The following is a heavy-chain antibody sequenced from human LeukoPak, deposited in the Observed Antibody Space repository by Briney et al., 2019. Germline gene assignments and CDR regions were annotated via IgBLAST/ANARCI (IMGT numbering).Heavy chain of an antibody. V-gene: IGHV1-46*01. J-gene: IGHJ4*02. CDR2: INPGGGGT. CDR1: GYTFTNYY. D-gene: IGHD3-22*01. Sequence: ASVKVSCKASGYTFTNYYIHWVRQAPGQGLEWMGIINPGGGGTMYAQKFQGRVTMTRDTSTSTVYMELSSLRSEDTAVYYCARDREWGPEDYYDGWGQGTLVTVSS. CDR3: ARDREWGPEDYYDG.